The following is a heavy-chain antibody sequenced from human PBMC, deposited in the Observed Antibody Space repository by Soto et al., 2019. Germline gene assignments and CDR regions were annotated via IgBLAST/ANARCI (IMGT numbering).Heavy chain of an antibody. Sequence: EVQLLESGGGLVQPGGSLRLSCAASGLTFSSYAMSWVRQAPGKGLEWVSAISGSGGSTYYADSVKGRFTISRDNSKNTLYLQMNSLRAEDTAVYYCAKDQGLGYCSSTSCHPVVWGQGTLVTVSS. D-gene: IGHD2-2*01. J-gene: IGHJ4*02. CDR3: AKDQGLGYCSSTSCHPVV. CDR2: ISGSGGST. V-gene: IGHV3-23*01. CDR1: GLTFSSYA.